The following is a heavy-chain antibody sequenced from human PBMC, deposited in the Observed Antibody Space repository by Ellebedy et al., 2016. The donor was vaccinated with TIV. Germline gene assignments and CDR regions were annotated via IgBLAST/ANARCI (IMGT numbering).Heavy chain of an antibody. V-gene: IGHV3-30*03. Sequence: GESLKISCVVSGFTFSTYGMHWVRQAPGRGLEWVAIITPDGRNKYHAESVKGRFIISRDNSKNTVYLQMNSLRGEDTAIYYCARGGDMDVWGQGTTVTVSS. D-gene: IGHD3-10*01. CDR1: GFTFSTYG. J-gene: IGHJ6*02. CDR2: ITPDGRNK. CDR3: ARGGDMDV.